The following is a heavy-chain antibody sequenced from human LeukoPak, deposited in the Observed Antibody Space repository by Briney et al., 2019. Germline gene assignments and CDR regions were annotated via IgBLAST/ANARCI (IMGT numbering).Heavy chain of an antibody. J-gene: IGHJ4*02. D-gene: IGHD3-22*01. CDR1: GGSISSNSYY. CDR2: IHYSGST. V-gene: IGHV4-39*07. Sequence: SETLSLTCTVSGGSISSNSYYWGWIRQPPGKGLEWIGSIHYSGSTYYNASLKSRVTISVNTSKNQFSLKLSSVTAADTAVYYCARKLYNIRGYNFDYWGQGTLVTVSS. CDR3: ARKLYNIRGYNFDY.